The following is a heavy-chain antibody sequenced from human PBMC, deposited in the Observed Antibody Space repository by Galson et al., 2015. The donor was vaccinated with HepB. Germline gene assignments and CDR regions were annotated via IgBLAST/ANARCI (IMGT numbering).Heavy chain of an antibody. V-gene: IGHV4-39*01. D-gene: IGHD5-24*01. CDR1: GGSISSSSYY. CDR3: ARQMAIMAPVDY. Sequence: LSLTCTVSGGSISSSSYYWGWIRQRPGKGREWIGRMYYSGRIYYNPSLKSRVTISVDTSKNQFSLKLSSVTAADPAVYCCARQMAIMAPVDYWGQGTLVAVSS. J-gene: IGHJ4*02. CDR2: MYYSGRI.